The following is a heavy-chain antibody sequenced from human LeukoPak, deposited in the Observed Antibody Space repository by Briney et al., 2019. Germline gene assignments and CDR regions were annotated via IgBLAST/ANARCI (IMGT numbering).Heavy chain of an antibody. CDR1: GFTFSSYG. J-gene: IGHJ4*02. V-gene: IGHV3-30*18. Sequence: GGSLRLSCAASGFTFSSYGMHWVRQAPGKGLEWVAVISYDGSNKYYADSVKGRFTISRDNSQNTLYLQMNSLRAEDTAVYYCAKPFAKSGSYYDYWGQGTLVTVSS. CDR2: ISYDGSNK. CDR3: AKPFAKSGSYYDY. D-gene: IGHD1-26*01.